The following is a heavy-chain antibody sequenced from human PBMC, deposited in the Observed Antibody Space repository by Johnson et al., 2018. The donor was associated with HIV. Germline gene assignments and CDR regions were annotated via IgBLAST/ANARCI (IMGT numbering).Heavy chain of an antibody. D-gene: IGHD1-26*01. J-gene: IGHJ3*02. V-gene: IGHV3-23*04. CDR3: AKYGGGGTYFSAFDI. Sequence: MLLVESGGGLAQPGGSLRLSCAASGFTFSTYAMTWVRQAPGRGLELVSTIGGSGGTTYYADSVKGRFTISRDSSKNTVYLHMDSLRVGDTAMYYCAKYGGGGTYFSAFDIWGQGTKVIVSS. CDR2: IGGSGGTT. CDR1: GFTFSTYA.